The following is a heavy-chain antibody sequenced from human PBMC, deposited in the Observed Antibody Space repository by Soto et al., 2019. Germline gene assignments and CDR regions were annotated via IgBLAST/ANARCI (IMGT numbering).Heavy chain of an antibody. Sequence: LRLSCTASAFNFADYAMNWVRQVPGKGLEWVGFIRARAHGGTTDYAASVKGRFTISRDDSKGIAYLQMNSLKTEDTALYYCTRAYDSSPLDYWGQGTRVTVSS. CDR2: IRARAHGGTT. J-gene: IGHJ4*02. D-gene: IGHD3-22*01. CDR3: TRAYDSSPLDY. V-gene: IGHV3-49*04. CDR1: AFNFADYA.